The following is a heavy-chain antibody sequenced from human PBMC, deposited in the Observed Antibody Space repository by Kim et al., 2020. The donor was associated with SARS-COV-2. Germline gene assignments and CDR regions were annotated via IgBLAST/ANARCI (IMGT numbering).Heavy chain of an antibody. Sequence: ASVKVSCKASGYTFTSYGISWVRQAPGQGLEWMGWISAYNGNTNYAQKLQGRVTMTTDTSTSTAYMALRSLRSDDTAVYYCARDSLGDDYGDYENWFDPWGQGNLVTVSS. J-gene: IGHJ5*02. D-gene: IGHD4-17*01. CDR1: GYTFTSYG. V-gene: IGHV1-18*01. CDR3: ARDSLGDDYGDYENWFDP. CDR2: ISAYNGNT.